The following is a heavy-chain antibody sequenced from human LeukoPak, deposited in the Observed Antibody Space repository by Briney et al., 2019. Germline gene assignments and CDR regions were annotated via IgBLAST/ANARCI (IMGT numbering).Heavy chain of an antibody. Sequence: GGSLRLSCAASGFTFSSYGMHWVRQAPGKGLEWVAFIRYDGSNKYYADSVKGRFTISRDNSKNTLYLQMNSLRAEDTAVYYCAKDGWDYDILTGYSSTIDYWGQGTLVTVPS. CDR3: AKDGWDYDILTGYSSTIDY. CDR1: GFTFSSYG. D-gene: IGHD3-9*01. J-gene: IGHJ4*02. CDR2: IRYDGSNK. V-gene: IGHV3-30*02.